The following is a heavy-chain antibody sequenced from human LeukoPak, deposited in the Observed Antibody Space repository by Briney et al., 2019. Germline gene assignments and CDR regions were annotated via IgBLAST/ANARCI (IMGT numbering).Heavy chain of an antibody. Sequence: PGESLKISCKGSGYSFTSYWIGWVRQMPGKGLEWMGIIYPGDSDTRYSPSFQGQVTISADKSISTAYLQWSSLKASDAAMYYCARTDYGGNTYYYYYGMDVWGQGTTVTVSS. CDR3: ARTDYGGNTYYYYYGMDV. V-gene: IGHV5-51*03. CDR1: GYSFTSYW. J-gene: IGHJ6*02. D-gene: IGHD4-23*01. CDR2: IYPGDSDT.